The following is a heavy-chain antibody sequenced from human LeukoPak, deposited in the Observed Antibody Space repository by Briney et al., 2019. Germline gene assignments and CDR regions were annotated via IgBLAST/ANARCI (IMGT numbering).Heavy chain of an antibody. J-gene: IGHJ4*02. CDR2: INHSGST. CDR3: ARGQRRAAAGTRAYYFDY. V-gene: IGHV4-34*01. D-gene: IGHD6-13*01. CDR1: GGSFSGYY. Sequence: SETLSLTCAVYGGSFSGYYWSWIRQPPGKGLEWIGEINHSGSTNYNPSLKSRVTISVDTSKNQFSLKLSSVPAADTAVYYCARGQRRAAAGTRAYYFDYWGQGTLVTVSS.